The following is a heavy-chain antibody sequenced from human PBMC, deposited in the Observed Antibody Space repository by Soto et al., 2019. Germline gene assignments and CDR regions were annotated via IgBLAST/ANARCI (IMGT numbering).Heavy chain of an antibody. D-gene: IGHD6-13*01. CDR2: ISYDGSNK. CDR1: GFTFSSYG. V-gene: IGHV3-30*18. J-gene: IGHJ4*02. Sequence: QVQLVESGGGVVQPGRSLRLSCAASGFTFSSYGMHWVRQAPGKGLEWVAVISYDGSNKYYADSVKGRFTISRDNSENTLYLQMNSLRAEDTAVYYCAKDRRLAAAGRIDYWGQGTLVTVSS. CDR3: AKDRRLAAAGRIDY.